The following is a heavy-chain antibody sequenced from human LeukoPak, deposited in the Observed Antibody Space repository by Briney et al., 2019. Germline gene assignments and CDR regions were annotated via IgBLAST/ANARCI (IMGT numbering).Heavy chain of an antibody. CDR3: ARGDYSDSGSYYHDALDI. J-gene: IGHJ3*02. Sequence: GGSLRLSCAASGFTFSSYAMSWVRQAPGKGLEWVSAISGSGGSTYYADSVKGRFTISRDNSKNTLYLQMNSLRAEDTAVYYCARGDYSDSGSYYHDALDIWGQGTMVTVSS. CDR1: GFTFSSYA. D-gene: IGHD3-10*01. V-gene: IGHV3-23*01. CDR2: ISGSGGST.